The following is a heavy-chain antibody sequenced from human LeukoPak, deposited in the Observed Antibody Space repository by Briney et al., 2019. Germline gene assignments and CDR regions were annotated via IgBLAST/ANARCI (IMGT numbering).Heavy chain of an antibody. J-gene: IGHJ4*02. Sequence: GASVKVSCKASGYTFTSYYMHWVRQAPGQGLEWMGIINPSGGSTSYAQKFQGRVTMTRDTSISAAYMELSELRSDDTAVYYCAGQKDPRPIDYWGQGTLITVSS. CDR1: GYTFTSYY. V-gene: IGHV1-46*01. CDR3: AGQKDPRPIDY. CDR2: INPSGGST.